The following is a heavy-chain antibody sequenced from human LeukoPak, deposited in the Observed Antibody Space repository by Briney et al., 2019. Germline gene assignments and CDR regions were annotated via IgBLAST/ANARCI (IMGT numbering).Heavy chain of an antibody. CDR1: GDTFSKSL. D-gene: IGHD4/OR15-4a*01. V-gene: IGHV5-51*01. CDR2: IYAGDSDT. J-gene: IGHJ4*02. CDR3: AKIDSLVFGAGFDS. Sequence: GESLKISCTVPGDTFSKSLIAWVRQMSGRGLERMGIIYAGDSDTRYSPSFQGQVTISADKSVNTAYLHWSSLKASDTAMYYCAKIDSLVFGAGFDSWGQGTLVTVSS.